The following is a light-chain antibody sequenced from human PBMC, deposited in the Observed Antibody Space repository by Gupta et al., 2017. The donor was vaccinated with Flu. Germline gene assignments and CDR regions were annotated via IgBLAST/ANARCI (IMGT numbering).Light chain of an antibody. J-gene: IGKJ1*01. CDR2: GAS. CDR3: QQYNNGPRT. V-gene: IGKV3-15*01. Sequence: EIVMTQSPATLSVSPGERATLSCRASQSVSSNLAWYQQKPGQAPRLLIYGASTRATGIPARFSGSGSGTEFTLTISSLQAEDFAVYNCQQYNNGPRTFGQGTKVEIK. CDR1: QSVSSN.